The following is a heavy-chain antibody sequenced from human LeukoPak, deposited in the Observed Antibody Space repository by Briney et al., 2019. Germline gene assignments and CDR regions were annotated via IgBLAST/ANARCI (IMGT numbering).Heavy chain of an antibody. CDR1: GDSIGSGRDY. CDR3: ARQVRFWTGYYSDY. CDR2: IFHNGIT. V-gene: IGHV4-39*01. J-gene: IGHJ4*02. D-gene: IGHD3/OR15-3a*01. Sequence: SETLSLTCTVSGDSIGSGRDYWGWIRQPPGNGLEWIGSIFHNGITDYNPSLKGRVSISVDTSKNQLSLRLSSVTAADTAVYYCARQVRFWTGYYSDYWGQGTLVTVSS.